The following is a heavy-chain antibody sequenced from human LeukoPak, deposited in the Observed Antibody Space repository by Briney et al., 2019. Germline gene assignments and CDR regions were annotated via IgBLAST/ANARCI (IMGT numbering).Heavy chain of an antibody. V-gene: IGHV3-23*01. CDR1: GFTFSSHG. CDR3: AKGDITMVRGVISSYYYYYYYMDV. J-gene: IGHJ6*03. Sequence: GGSLRLSCAASGFTFSSHGMSWVRQAPGKGLEWVSTISGSGDNTYYADSVKGRFTISRDNSKNTLYLQMNSLRAEDTAVYYCAKGDITMVRGVISSYYYYYYYMDVWGKGTTVTISS. CDR2: ISGSGDNT. D-gene: IGHD3-10*01.